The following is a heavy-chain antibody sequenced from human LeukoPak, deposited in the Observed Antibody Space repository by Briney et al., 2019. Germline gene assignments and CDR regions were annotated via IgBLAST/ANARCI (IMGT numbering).Heavy chain of an antibody. V-gene: IGHV3-23*01. J-gene: IGHJ5*02. CDR2: ISDSGGST. CDR3: SKDLSRAVAADWFDP. D-gene: IGHD6-19*01. CDR1: GFTFSNYD. Sequence: GGSLRLSCAASGFTFSNYDMSWVRQAPGKGLEWVSSISDSGGSTYYADSVKGRFTISRDNSKNTLYLQMTNLRAADTAVYYCSKDLSRAVAADWFDPWDQGSLVTVSS.